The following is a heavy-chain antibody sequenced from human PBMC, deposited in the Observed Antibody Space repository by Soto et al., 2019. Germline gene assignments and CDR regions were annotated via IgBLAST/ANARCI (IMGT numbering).Heavy chain of an antibody. CDR2: IYYSGST. CDR3: ARQRITMVRGVIINWRMDV. D-gene: IGHD3-10*01. J-gene: IGHJ6*02. CDR1: GGSISSSSYY. Sequence: QLQLQESGPGLVKPSETLSLTCTVSGGSISSSSYYWGWIRQPPGKGLEWIGSIYYSGSTYYNPSLKSRVTISVDTSKNQFSLKLSSVTAADTAVYYCARQRITMVRGVIINWRMDVWGQGTTVTVSS. V-gene: IGHV4-39*01.